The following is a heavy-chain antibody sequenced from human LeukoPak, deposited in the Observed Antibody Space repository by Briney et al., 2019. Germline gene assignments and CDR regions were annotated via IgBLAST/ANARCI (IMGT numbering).Heavy chain of an antibody. CDR2: IWYDGSNK. CDR1: GFTFSSYG. J-gene: IGHJ4*02. D-gene: IGHD5-18*01. CDR3: AKDRGYSYPGDDYYFDY. Sequence: GGSLRLSCAASGFTFSSYGMHWVRQPPGKGVERVAVIWYDGSNKYYAYSVKGRFTISRDNSKNTLYLQMNSLRAEDTAVYYCAKDRGYSYPGDDYYFDYWGQGTLVTVSS. V-gene: IGHV3-33*06.